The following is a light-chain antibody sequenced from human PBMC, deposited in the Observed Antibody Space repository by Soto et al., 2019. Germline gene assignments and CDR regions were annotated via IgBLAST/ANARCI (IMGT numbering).Light chain of an antibody. Sequence: EIVLTQSPATLSLSPGETATLSCRASQSVSGYIGWYQQKPGQAPRLLIYADSNRATGIPARFSVSGSGTEFTLTISSLEPEDFSVYYCQQRYNWPITFGQGTRLEIK. J-gene: IGKJ5*01. CDR1: QSVSGY. V-gene: IGKV3-11*01. CDR2: ADS. CDR3: QQRYNWPIT.